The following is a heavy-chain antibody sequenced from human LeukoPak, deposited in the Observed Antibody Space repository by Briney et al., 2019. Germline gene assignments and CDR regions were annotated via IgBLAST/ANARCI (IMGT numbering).Heavy chain of an antibody. V-gene: IGHV3-21*01. CDR1: GFTFSSYS. Sequence: GGALRLSCAASGFTFSSYSMNWVRQAPGKGLEGVSSISSSSSYIYYADSVKGRFTISRDNAKNSLYLQMNSLGAEDTAVYYCAREVYCSSTSCYWEFDYWGQGTLVTVSS. CDR2: ISSSSSYI. J-gene: IGHJ4*02. D-gene: IGHD2-2*01. CDR3: AREVYCSSTSCYWEFDY.